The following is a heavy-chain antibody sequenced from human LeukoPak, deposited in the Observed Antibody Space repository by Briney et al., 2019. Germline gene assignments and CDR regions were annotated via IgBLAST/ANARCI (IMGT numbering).Heavy chain of an antibody. J-gene: IGHJ5*02. D-gene: IGHD6-13*01. Sequence: GGSLKLSCAASAFTFSSSWMSRVRQAPGKGLEWVANINQDGSDKYYVDSVKGRFTISRDNAKNSLYLQMNSLRAEDTAVYYCAREPAAGQGDWFDPWGQGTLVTVSS. V-gene: IGHV3-7*05. CDR2: INQDGSDK. CDR3: AREPAAGQGDWFDP. CDR1: AFTFSSSW.